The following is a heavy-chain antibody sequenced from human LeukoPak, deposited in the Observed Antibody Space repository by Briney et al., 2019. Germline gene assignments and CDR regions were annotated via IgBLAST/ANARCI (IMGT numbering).Heavy chain of an antibody. D-gene: IGHD6-13*01. J-gene: IGHJ4*02. CDR3: ARDQVSIAGTGIDY. CDR1: GFTFGDYY. Sequence: TGGSLRLSCAASGFTFGDYYMSWIRQAPGKWLEWVSYISSSGNSISYADSVKGRFTISRDNAKNSLFLQMNSLRAEDTAVYYCARDQVSIAGTGIDYWGQGTLVTVSS. CDR2: ISSSGNSI. V-gene: IGHV3-11*04.